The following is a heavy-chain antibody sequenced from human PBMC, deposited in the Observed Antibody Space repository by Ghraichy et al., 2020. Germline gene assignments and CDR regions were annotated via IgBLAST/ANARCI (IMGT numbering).Heavy chain of an antibody. CDR1: GGSISTYH. J-gene: IGHJ6*02. Sequence: SETLSLTCTVFGGSISTYHWNWIRQPAGQGLEWSGRIYDTGVTYYNPSLNSRVSMSVDTAKNQFSLRLTSVTAADTAVYYCARVNFLVAGTEGMDVWGQGTTVTVSS. D-gene: IGHD6-19*01. CDR2: IYDTGVT. V-gene: IGHV4-4*07. CDR3: ARVNFLVAGTEGMDV.